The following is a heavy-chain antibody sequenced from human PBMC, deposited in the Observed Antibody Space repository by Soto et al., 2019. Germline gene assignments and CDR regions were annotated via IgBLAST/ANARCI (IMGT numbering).Heavy chain of an antibody. V-gene: IGHV3-48*02. CDR2: ISTSSKTI. J-gene: IGHJ4*02. D-gene: IGHD3-10*01. CDR3: ARYRSVKSEILDF. Sequence: GGSLRLSCAASGFSFSSYTMNWVRQAPGKGLEWVSYISTSSKTIYYADSVKGRFTISRDNAKNSLYLQMNSLRDEDTAVYYCARYRSVKSEILDFWGPGTLVTVSS. CDR1: GFSFSSYT.